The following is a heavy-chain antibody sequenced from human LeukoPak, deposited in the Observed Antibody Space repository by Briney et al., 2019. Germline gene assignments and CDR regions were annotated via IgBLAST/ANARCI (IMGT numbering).Heavy chain of an antibody. J-gene: IGHJ4*02. V-gene: IGHV4-59*12. Sequence: SETLSHTCSVSGASINDYYWTWIRQPPGKGLEWIGYVYHTGTSGYHPSLKSRVAMSLDTSKNQVSLKLSSVTAADTAVYFCTRVVNGGHFDYWGQGALVTVSS. CDR1: GASINDYY. D-gene: IGHD2-8*01. CDR2: VYHTGTS. CDR3: TRVVNGGHFDY.